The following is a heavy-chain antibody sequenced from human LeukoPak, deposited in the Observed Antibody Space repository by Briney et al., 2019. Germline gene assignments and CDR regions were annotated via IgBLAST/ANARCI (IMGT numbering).Heavy chain of an antibody. CDR2: ISYDGSNK. CDR3: AKDVSWNWFDP. Sequence: GRSLRLSCAASGFTFSSYGMHWVRQAPGKGLEWVAVISYDGSNKYYADSVKGRFTISRDNSKNTLYLQMNTLRAEDTAVYYCAKDVSWNWFDPWGQGTLVTVSS. J-gene: IGHJ5*02. CDR1: GFTFSSYG. V-gene: IGHV3-30*18.